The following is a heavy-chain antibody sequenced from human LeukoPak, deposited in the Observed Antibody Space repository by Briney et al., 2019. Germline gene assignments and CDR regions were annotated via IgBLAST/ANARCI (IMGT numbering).Heavy chain of an antibody. J-gene: IGHJ4*02. CDR2: IYNSGSST. V-gene: IGHV4-59*01. D-gene: IGHD3-10*01. CDR3: VRDRELTY. CDR1: DGSISIYY. Sequence: TSETLSLTCTVSDGSISIYYWNWIRQPPGKGLEWIGYIYNSGSSTIYNPSLQSRVTISVDMSKNQFSLTLSSVTAADTAVYFCVRDRELTYWGQGILVTVSS.